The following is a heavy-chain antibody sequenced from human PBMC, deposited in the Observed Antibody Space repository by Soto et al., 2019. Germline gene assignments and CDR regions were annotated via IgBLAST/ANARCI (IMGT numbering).Heavy chain of an antibody. D-gene: IGHD3-9*01. J-gene: IGHJ4*02. CDR2: IYYSGST. Sequence: QVQLQESGPGLVKPSQTLSLTCTVSGGSISSGGYYWSWIRQHPGKGLEWIGYIYYSGSTYYNPSLKSRVTISVDTSKNQFSLKLSSVTAADPAVYYCAREYYDILTGYWPDTYYFDYWGQGTLVTVSS. V-gene: IGHV4-31*03. CDR1: GGSISSGGYY. CDR3: AREYYDILTGYWPDTYYFDY.